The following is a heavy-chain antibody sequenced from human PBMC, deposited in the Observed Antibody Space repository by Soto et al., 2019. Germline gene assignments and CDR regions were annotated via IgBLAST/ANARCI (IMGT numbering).Heavy chain of an antibody. CDR1: GYSFTSYW. V-gene: IGHV5-51*03. CDR3: ARLITMVRETIRGDYFDY. J-gene: IGHJ4*02. Sequence: EVQLVQSGAEVKKPGESLKISCKGSGYSFTSYWIGWVRQMPGKGLEWMGIIYPGDSDTRYSPSFQGQVTISADKSISTAYLQWSSLKASDTAMYYCARLITMVRETIRGDYFDYWGQGTLVTVSS. CDR2: IYPGDSDT. D-gene: IGHD3-10*01.